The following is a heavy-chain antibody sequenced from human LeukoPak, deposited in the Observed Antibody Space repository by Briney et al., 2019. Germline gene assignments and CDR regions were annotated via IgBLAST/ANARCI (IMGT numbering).Heavy chain of an antibody. V-gene: IGHV3-7*01. CDR3: ARVVRHYYDSSGYYQRPDDAFDI. CDR2: IKQDGSEK. CDR1: GFTFSSYW. Sequence: GGSLRLSCAPSGFTFSSYWMSWVRQAPGKGLEWVANIKQDGSEKYYVDSVKGRFTISRDNAKNSLYLQMNSLRAEDTAVYYCARVVRHYYDSSGYYQRPDDAFDIWGQGTLVTVSS. D-gene: IGHD3-22*01. J-gene: IGHJ3*02.